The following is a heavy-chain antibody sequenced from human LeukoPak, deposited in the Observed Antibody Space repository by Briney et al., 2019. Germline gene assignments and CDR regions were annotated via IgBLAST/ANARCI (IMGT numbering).Heavy chain of an antibody. V-gene: IGHV4-30-4*01. CDR3: ARSNYYDSSGYYT. Sequence: SETLSLTCTVSGGSISSGDYYWSWIRQPPGKGLEWIGYIYYSGSTYYNPSFKSRVTISVDTSKNQFSLKLSSVTAADTAVYYCARSNYYDSSGYYTWGQGTLVTVSS. CDR1: GGSISSGDYY. D-gene: IGHD3-22*01. CDR2: IYYSGST. J-gene: IGHJ5*02.